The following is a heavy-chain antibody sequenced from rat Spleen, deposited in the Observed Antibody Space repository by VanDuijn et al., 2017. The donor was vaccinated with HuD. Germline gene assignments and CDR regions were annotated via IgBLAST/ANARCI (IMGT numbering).Heavy chain of an antibody. Sequence: EVQLVESDGGLVQPGKSLKLSCAASGFTLSDHFMAWVRQAPTKGLEWVATISTGGGNTYYRDSVKGRFTISRDNAKNTQYLQMDSLRSEDTATYYCARLSDYGGDYWGQGVMVTVSS. V-gene: IGHV5S13*01. J-gene: IGHJ2*01. CDR1: GFTLSDHF. CDR3: ARLSDYGGDY. D-gene: IGHD1-11*01. CDR2: ISTGGGNT.